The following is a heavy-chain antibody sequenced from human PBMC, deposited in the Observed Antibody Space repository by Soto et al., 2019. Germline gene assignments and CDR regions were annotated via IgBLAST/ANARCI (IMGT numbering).Heavy chain of an antibody. V-gene: IGHV4-34*01. CDR1: GGSFSGYY. D-gene: IGHD3-22*01. CDR2: INHSGST. CDR3: ARELPSYYDSSEGPYFDY. Sequence: SETLSLTCAVYGGSFSGYYWSWIRQPPGKGLEWIGEINHSGSTNYNPSLKSRVTISVDTSKNQFSLKLSSVTAADTAVYYCARELPSYYDSSEGPYFDYWGQGTLVTVSS. J-gene: IGHJ4*02.